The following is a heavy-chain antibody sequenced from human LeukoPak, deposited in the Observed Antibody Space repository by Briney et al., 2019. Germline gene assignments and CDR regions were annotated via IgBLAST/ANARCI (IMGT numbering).Heavy chain of an antibody. CDR1: GGSISSGGYY. Sequence: SETLSLTCTVSGGSISSGGYYWSWIRQHPGKGLEWIVYIYYSGSTYYNPSLKSRVTISVDTSKNQFSLKLSSVTAADTAVYYCARERRWLQSHDAFDIWGQGTMVTVSS. D-gene: IGHD5-12*01. CDR2: IYYSGST. CDR3: ARERRWLQSHDAFDI. J-gene: IGHJ3*02. V-gene: IGHV4-31*03.